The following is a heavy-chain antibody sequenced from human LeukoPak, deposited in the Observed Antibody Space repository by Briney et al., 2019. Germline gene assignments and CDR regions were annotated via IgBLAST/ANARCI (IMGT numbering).Heavy chain of an antibody. CDR2: MNPNSGNT. D-gene: IGHD6-13*01. CDR3: ARGGDNAAGGDY. J-gene: IGHJ4*02. V-gene: IGHV1-8*03. Sequence: ASVKVSCKASGYTFTSYGINWVRQATGQGLEWMGWMNPNSGNTGYAQKFQGRVTITRNTSISTAYMELSSLRPEDTAVYYCARGGDNAAGGDYWGQGTLVTVSP. CDR1: GYTFTSYG.